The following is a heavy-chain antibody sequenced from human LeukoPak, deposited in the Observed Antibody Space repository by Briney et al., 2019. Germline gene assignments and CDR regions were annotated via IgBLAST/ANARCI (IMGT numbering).Heavy chain of an antibody. Sequence: VASVKVSCKASGYTFTGYYMHWVRQAPGQGLEWMGWINPNSGGTNYAQKFQGRVTMTRDTSISTAYMELSRPRSDDTAVYYCARADYDFWSGYYDYWGQGTLVTVSS. D-gene: IGHD3-3*01. CDR3: ARADYDFWSGYYDY. J-gene: IGHJ4*02. CDR2: INPNSGGT. V-gene: IGHV1-2*02. CDR1: GYTFTGYY.